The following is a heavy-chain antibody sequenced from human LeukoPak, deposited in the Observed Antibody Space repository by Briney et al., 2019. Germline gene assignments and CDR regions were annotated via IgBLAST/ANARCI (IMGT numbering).Heavy chain of an antibody. V-gene: IGHV5-51*01. CDR1: GYSFTNYW. J-gene: IGHJ5*02. CDR2: IYPGDSTT. D-gene: IGHD2-2*02. Sequence: GESLKISCQASGYSFTNYWIGWVRQMPGKGPEWMGIIYPGDSTTIYSPSFEGQVTMSADKSISTAYLQWSSLKASDTAMYYCARGYCSSTSCYRDWFDPWGQGTLVTVSS. CDR3: ARGYCSSTSCYRDWFDP.